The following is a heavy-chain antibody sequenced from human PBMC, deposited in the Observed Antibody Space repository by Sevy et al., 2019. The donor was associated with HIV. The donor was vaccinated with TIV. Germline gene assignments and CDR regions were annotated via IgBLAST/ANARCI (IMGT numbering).Heavy chain of an antibody. V-gene: IGHV3-30*02. Sequence: GGSLRLSCTTSGFTFSYSGMHWVRQAPGKGLEWVTFIQYDGRNTHYADSVKGRFTISRDNSKNTLYLQMNSLRGDDTAVYYCAKNTAXVGTGGFDYWGQRALVTVSS. J-gene: IGHJ4*02. CDR1: GFTFSYSG. CDR3: AKNTAXVGTGGFDY. D-gene: IGHD6-13*01. CDR2: IQYDGRNT.